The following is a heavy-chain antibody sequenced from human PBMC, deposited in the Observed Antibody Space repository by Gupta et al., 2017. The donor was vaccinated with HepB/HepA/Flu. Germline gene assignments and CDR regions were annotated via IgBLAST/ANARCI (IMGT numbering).Heavy chain of an antibody. CDR2: IYYSGRT. J-gene: IGHJ4*02. V-gene: IGHV4-59*01. CDR3: ASGEPRVGATPALDY. CDR1: GGSISSYY. D-gene: IGHD1-26*01. Sequence: QVQLQESGPGLVKPSETLSLTCTVSGGSISSYYWSWIRQPPGKGLEWIGYIYYSGRTNYNPARKSRVTISVDTAKNKFSLKLSSVPAAETAVYYCASGEPRVGATPALDYWGQGTLVTVSS.